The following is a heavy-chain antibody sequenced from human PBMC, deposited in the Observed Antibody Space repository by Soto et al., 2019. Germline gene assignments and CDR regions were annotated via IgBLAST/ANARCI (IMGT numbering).Heavy chain of an antibody. D-gene: IGHD1-26*01. CDR1: RYSINNNNW. CDR3: ARAWEHLYFDY. J-gene: IGHJ4*02. V-gene: IGHV4-4*02. Sequence: SETLSLTCDVSRYSINNNNWWSWVRQPPGGGLEWIGELHHGGSTNYNPSLESRVTFSVDISKNQFFLKLSSVTAADTAVYYCARAWEHLYFDYWGQGALVTVSS. CDR2: LHHGGST.